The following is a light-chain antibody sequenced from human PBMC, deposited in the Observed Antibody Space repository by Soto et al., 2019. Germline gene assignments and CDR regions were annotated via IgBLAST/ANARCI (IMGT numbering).Light chain of an antibody. CDR3: QSYDSSKAV. CDR1: SGSIASNY. CDR2: ENT. V-gene: IGLV6-57*04. J-gene: IGLJ7*01. Sequence: FMLTQPHSVSESPGKTVTISCTRSSGSIASNYVQWYQQRPGSAPTTVIYENTQRPSGVPDRFSGSIDSSSNSASLAISGLKTEDEADYYCQSYDSSKAVFGGGTQLTVL.